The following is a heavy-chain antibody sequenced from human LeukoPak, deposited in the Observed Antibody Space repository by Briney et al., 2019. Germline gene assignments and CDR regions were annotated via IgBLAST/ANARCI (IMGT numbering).Heavy chain of an antibody. CDR1: GFTFSSYG. CDR3: ARIAFYGDYCDY. D-gene: IGHD4-17*01. J-gene: IGHJ4*02. V-gene: IGHV3-30*03. CDR2: ISYDGSNK. Sequence: PGGSLRLSCAASGFTFSSYGMHWVRQAPGKGLEWVAVISYDGSNKYYADSVKGRFTISRDNSKNTLYLQMNSLRAEDTAVYYCARIAFYGDYCDYWGQGTLVTVSS.